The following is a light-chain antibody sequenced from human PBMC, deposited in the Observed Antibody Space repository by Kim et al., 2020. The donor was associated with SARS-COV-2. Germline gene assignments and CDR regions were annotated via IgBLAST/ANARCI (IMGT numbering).Light chain of an antibody. Sequence: ELTQPPSASGTPGQRVTISCSGSRSNIGSNSVYWYQQFPGAAPKLLIYGNNQRPSGVPDRFSGSKSGTSASLAISGLRSEDEADYYCAAWDDSLDVAFGGGTQLTVL. CDR2: GNN. CDR3: AAWDDSLDVA. J-gene: IGLJ2*01. CDR1: RSNIGSNS. V-gene: IGLV1-47*01.